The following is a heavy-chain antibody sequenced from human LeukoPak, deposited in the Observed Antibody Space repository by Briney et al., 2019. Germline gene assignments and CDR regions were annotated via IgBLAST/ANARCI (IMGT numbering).Heavy chain of an antibody. CDR2: IYYTGNT. V-gene: IGHV4-39*01. CDR1: GSSISNYY. D-gene: IGHD3-10*01. CDR3: AGGSGSYYSFFYYYYYMDV. Sequence: SETLSLTCTVSGSSISNYYWGWIRQPPGKGLEWIGSIYYTGNTHYNSSLKSRVTISVDTSKNQFSLKLSSVTAADTAVYYCAGGSGSYYSFFYYYYYMDVWGKGTAVTISS. J-gene: IGHJ6*03.